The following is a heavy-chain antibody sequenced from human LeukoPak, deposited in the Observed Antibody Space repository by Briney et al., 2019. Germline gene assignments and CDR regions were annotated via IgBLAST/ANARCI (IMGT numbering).Heavy chain of an antibody. CDR1: EYTFTGYY. Sequence: ASVKVSCKASEYTFTGYYMHWVRQAPGQGLEWMGWINPNSGGTNYAQKFQGRVTMTRDMSINTAYMDLRRLKSDDTAVYYCVRDMDRGQWLVRPYNWGQGTLVTVSS. CDR3: VRDMDRGQWLVRPYN. D-gene: IGHD6-19*01. CDR2: INPNSGGT. V-gene: IGHV1-2*02. J-gene: IGHJ4*02.